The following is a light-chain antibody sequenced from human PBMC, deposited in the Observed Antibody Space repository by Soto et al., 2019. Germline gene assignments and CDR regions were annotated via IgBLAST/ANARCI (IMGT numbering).Light chain of an antibody. Sequence: VLTQSAATLSVSPGEGSTLSCRADQSVGSLLAWYQQIPGRAPRLLIYRASTRAAGIPDRFSGSGSGTEFTLTIGSLQPEDFATYYCQQYYRWPITFGQGTRLE. CDR3: QQYYRWPIT. V-gene: IGKV3-15*01. CDR2: RAS. CDR1: QSVGSL. J-gene: IGKJ5*01.